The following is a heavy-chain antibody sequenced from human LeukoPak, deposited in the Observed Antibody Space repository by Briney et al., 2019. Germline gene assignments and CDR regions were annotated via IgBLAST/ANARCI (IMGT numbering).Heavy chain of an antibody. CDR1: RFTFSSYE. J-gene: IGHJ5*02. V-gene: IGHV3-48*03. CDR3: ARDLEGVDTAMADWLDP. CDR2: ISSSGSTI. D-gene: IGHD5-18*01. Sequence: PGGSLRLSCAASRFTFSSYEMNWVRQAPGKGLEWVSYISSSGSTIYYADSVKGRFTISRDNAKNSLYLQMNSLRAEDTAVYYCARDLEGVDTAMADWLDPWGQGTLVTVSS.